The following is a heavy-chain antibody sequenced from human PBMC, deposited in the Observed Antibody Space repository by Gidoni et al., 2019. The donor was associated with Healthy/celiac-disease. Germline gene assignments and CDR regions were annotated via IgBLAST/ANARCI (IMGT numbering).Heavy chain of an antibody. CDR3: ARDIAWFGELLQAYYYYGMDV. CDR1: GFTFSSYS. Sequence: EVQLVESGGGLVQPGGSLRLSCAASGFTFSSYSMKWVRQAPGKGLEWVSYISSSSSTIYYADSVKGRFTISRDNAKNSLYLQMNSLRDEDTAVYYCARDIAWFGELLQAYYYYGMDVWGQGTTVTVSS. D-gene: IGHD3-10*01. CDR2: ISSSSSTI. V-gene: IGHV3-48*02. J-gene: IGHJ6*02.